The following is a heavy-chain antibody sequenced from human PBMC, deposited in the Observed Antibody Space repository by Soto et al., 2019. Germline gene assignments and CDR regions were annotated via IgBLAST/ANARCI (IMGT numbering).Heavy chain of an antibody. Sequence: PSETLSLTCTVSGVSINSGDNFWSWIRQPPGKGLEWMGYIYYTGSTYYNPSLNRRITMSVDMSKNQFSLRLTSVTAADTALYFCARAEFNSVWIPFASWGQGAPVTIS. CDR3: ARAEFNSVWIPFAS. CDR2: IYYTGST. D-gene: IGHD6-19*01. V-gene: IGHV4-30-4*01. CDR1: GVSINSGDNF. J-gene: IGHJ4*02.